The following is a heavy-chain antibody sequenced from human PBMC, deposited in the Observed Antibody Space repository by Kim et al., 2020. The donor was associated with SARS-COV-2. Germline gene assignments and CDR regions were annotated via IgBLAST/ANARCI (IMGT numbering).Heavy chain of an antibody. CDR3: ARGPPRGSSSWIGFGGMD. V-gene: IGHV4-34*01. Sequence: SETLSLTCAVYGGSFSGYYWSWIRQPPGKGLEWIGEINHSGSTNYNPSLKSRVTISVDTSKNQFSLKLSSVTAADTAVYYCARGPPRGSSSWIGFGGMD. CDR2: INHSGST. D-gene: IGHD6-13*01. J-gene: IGHJ6*01. CDR1: GGSFSGYY.